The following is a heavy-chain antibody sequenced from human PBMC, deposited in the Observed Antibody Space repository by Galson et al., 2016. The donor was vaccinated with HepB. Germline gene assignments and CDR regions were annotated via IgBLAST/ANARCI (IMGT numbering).Heavy chain of an antibody. CDR1: GFIFTLSTYW. Sequence: SLRLSCAASGFIFTLSTYWMTWVRQAPGKGLEWVAIMKHDGSEEIYADSVRGRFTISGDNAKNLQFLQMNSLRGEDTAVYYCVRGGGWLSDHWGQGILVTVSS. CDR2: MKHDGSEE. V-gene: IGHV3-7*03. CDR3: VRGGGWLSDH. J-gene: IGHJ4*02. D-gene: IGHD6-19*01.